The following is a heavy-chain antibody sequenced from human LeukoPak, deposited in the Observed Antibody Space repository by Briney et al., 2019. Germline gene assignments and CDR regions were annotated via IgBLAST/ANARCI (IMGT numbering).Heavy chain of an antibody. D-gene: IGHD5/OR15-5a*01. CDR3: VRGDLRLPRSTPDY. CDR1: GFSFTNYW. CDR2: INSDGSAT. Sequence: GGSLRLSCAASGFSFTNYWMHWVRQAPGKGLVWVSHINSDGSATRYADSVKGRFTISRDNAMNTLYLQMNSLRGEDTAVYYCVRGDLRLPRSTPDYWGQGTPVTVSS. J-gene: IGHJ4*02. V-gene: IGHV3-74*01.